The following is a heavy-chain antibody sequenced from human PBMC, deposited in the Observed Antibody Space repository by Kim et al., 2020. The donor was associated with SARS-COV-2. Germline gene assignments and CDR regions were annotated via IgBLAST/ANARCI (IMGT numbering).Heavy chain of an antibody. V-gene: IGHV3-21*01. D-gene: IGHD2-2*01. CDR2: ISSSSSYI. CDR1: GFTFSSYS. CDR3: ARDGGGPNIVVVPAAIISRVAYYYYVMEV. J-gene: IGHJ6*02. Sequence: GGSLRLSCAASGFTFSSYSMNWVRQAPGKGLEWVSSISSSSSYIYYADSVKGRFTISRDNAKNSLYLQMNSMRAEDTAVYYCARDGGGPNIVVVPAAIISRVAYYYYVMEVWGQGPTVPVS.